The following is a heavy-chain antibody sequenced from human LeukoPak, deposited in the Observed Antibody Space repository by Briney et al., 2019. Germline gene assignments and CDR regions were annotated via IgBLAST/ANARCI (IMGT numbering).Heavy chain of an antibody. V-gene: IGHV3-23*01. J-gene: IGHJ1*01. D-gene: IGHD2-15*01. Sequence: GGSLRLSCAASGFTFSSYAMSWVRQAPGKGLEWVSAISGSGGSTYYADSMKGRFTISRDNSKNTLYLQMNSLRAEDTAVYYCAKKDIVVVVAATIQHWGQGTLVTVSS. CDR1: GFTFSSYA. CDR2: ISGSGGST. CDR3: AKKDIVVVVAATIQH.